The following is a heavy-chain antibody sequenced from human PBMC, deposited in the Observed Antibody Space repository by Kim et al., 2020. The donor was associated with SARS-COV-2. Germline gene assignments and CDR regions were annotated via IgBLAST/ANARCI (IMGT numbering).Heavy chain of an antibody. Sequence: SETLSLTCSVSGGSVSMFSYYWAWIRQSPDKGLEWIGTVHRSGTTFYNPSLKSRVTVSVDMSKNQFSLNLTSLTASDTAIYYCAGRDTYTFDYWGQGTVVTVSA. CDR3: AGRDTYTFDY. D-gene: IGHD5-18*01. CDR1: GGSVSMFSYY. V-gene: IGHV4-39*01. CDR2: VHRSGTT. J-gene: IGHJ4*02.